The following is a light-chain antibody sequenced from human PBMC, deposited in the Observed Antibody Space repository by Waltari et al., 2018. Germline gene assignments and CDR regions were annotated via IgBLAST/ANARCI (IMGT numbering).Light chain of an antibody. J-gene: IGKJ2*01. V-gene: IGKV1-5*03. Sequence: DIQMTQSPSTLSASVGDRVTIPCRASQSINSWLAWYQQRPGKAPKLLIYEASRLESGVPSTFSGSGSETEFTLTISSLQPEDFATYYCQQYNSYPYTFGQGTKLEVK. CDR2: EAS. CDR1: QSINSW. CDR3: QQYNSYPYT.